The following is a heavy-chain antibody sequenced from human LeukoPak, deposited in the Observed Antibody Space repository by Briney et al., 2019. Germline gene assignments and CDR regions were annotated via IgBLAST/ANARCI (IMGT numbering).Heavy chain of an antibody. J-gene: IGHJ4*02. D-gene: IGHD6-13*01. CDR1: GLTFGDHA. CDR2: IRSKPYGGPT. CDR3: TRMYSESSSWALDY. V-gene: IGHV3-49*04. Sequence: GGSLRLSCTTSGLTFGDHAMSWVRQAPGKGLEWVGFIRSKPYGGPTEYAASVKGRFSISRDDSKRIAYLQINSLKTEDTAVYYCTRMYSESSSWALDYWGQGTLVTVSS.